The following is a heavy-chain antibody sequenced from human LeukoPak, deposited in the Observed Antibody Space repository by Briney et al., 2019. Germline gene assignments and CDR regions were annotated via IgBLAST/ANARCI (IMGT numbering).Heavy chain of an antibody. CDR2: IYPGDSDT. CDR1: GYSFTSYW. V-gene: IGHV5-51*01. J-gene: IGHJ4*02. Sequence: GESLKISCKGSGYSFTSYWIGWVRQMPGKGLEWMGIIYPGDSDTRYSPSFQGQVTISADKSIGTAYLQWSSLKASDTAMYYCARQEAYYDILTGYYFAPFDYWGQGTLVTVSS. CDR3: ARQEAYYDILTGYYFAPFDY. D-gene: IGHD3-9*01.